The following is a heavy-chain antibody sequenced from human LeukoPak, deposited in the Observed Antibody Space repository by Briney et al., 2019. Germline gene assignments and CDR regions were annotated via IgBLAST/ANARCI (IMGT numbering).Heavy chain of an antibody. V-gene: IGHV3-7*04. J-gene: IGHJ4*02. CDR3: ARVYSGYQWLVPDY. CDR2: IKQDGSEK. D-gene: IGHD6-19*01. CDR1: GFTFDDYG. Sequence: PGGSLRLSCAASGFTFDDYGMSWVRQAPGKGLEWVANIKQDGSEKYYVDSVKGRFTISRDNAKNSLYLQMNSLRAEDTAVYYCARVYSGYQWLVPDYWGQGTLVTVSS.